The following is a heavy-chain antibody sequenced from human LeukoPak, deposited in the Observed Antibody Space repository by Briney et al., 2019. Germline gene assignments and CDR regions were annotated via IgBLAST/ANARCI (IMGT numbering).Heavy chain of an antibody. V-gene: IGHV4-34*01. CDR2: INHSGYT. J-gene: IGHJ4*02. Sequence: SETLSLTCAVSGVPFSNYYWSWVRQSPRQGLEWIGEINHSGYTNYNPSLKSRVTMSIDTSKNQFSLKLTSVTAADAGVYYCTRAVAGHPDWGEGTLVTVSS. D-gene: IGHD6-19*01. CDR3: TRAVAGHPD. CDR1: GVPFSNYY.